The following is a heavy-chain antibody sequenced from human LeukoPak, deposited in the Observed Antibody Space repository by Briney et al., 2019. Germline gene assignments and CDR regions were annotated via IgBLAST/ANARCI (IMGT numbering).Heavy chain of an antibody. D-gene: IGHD2-2*01. CDR2: ISSNGGST. V-gene: IGHV3-64*04. CDR3: ARALGSTSCYDY. CDR1: GFTFSSYA. Sequence: GGSLRLSCSASGFTFSSYAMHWVRQAPGKGLEYVSAISSNGGSTYYADSVKGRFTISRDNAKNSLYLQMNSLRAEDTAVYYCARALGSTSCYDYWGQGTLVTVSS. J-gene: IGHJ4*02.